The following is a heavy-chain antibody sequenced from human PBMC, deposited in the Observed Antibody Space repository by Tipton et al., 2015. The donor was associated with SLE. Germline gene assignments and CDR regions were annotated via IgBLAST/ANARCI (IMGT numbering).Heavy chain of an antibody. J-gene: IGHJ4*02. CDR2: IWYDGSNK. V-gene: IGHV3-30*18. D-gene: IGHD1-26*01. CDR1: GFIFSSYW. CDR3: AKDQGGSYDYFDY. Sequence: RSLRLSCAASGFIFSSYWMNWVRQAPGKGLEWVAVIWYDGSNKYYVDSVKGRFTISRDNSKNTLYLQMNSLRVEDTAMYYCAKDQGGSYDYFDYWGQGTLVTVSS.